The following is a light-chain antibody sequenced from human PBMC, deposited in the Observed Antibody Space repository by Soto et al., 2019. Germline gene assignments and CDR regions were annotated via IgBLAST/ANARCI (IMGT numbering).Light chain of an antibody. J-gene: IGLJ1*01. CDR2: EVS. CDR1: SSDVGGYNY. V-gene: IGLV2-8*01. Sequence: QSALTQPPSASGSPGQSVTISCTGTSSDVGGYNYVSWYQQHPGKAPKLMIYEVSKRPSGVPDRFSGSKSGNTASLTVSGLQAEDEADYYCSSYAGSRVFXTGT. CDR3: SSYAGSRV.